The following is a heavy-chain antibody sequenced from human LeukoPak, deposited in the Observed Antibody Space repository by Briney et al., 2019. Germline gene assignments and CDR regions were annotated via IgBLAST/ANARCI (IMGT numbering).Heavy chain of an antibody. Sequence: GGSLRLSCAASGFTFSDYYMSWIRQAPGKGLEWVSYISSSSSYTNYADSVKGRFTISRDNAKNSLYLQINSLRAEDTAVYYCARVPDIVVVAFDPWGQGTLVTVSS. D-gene: IGHD2-15*01. CDR1: GFTFSDYY. CDR3: ARVPDIVVVAFDP. CDR2: ISSSSSYT. J-gene: IGHJ5*02. V-gene: IGHV3-11*06.